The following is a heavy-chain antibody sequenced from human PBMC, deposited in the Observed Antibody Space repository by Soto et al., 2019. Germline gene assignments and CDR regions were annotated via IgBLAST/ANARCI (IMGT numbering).Heavy chain of an antibody. D-gene: IGHD3-10*01. J-gene: IGHJ4*02. CDR1: GFTFSSYG. CDR3: AKDPGPILSMVRGAPKRGIDY. V-gene: IGHV3-30*18. CDR2: ISYDGSNK. Sequence: GGSLRLSCAASGFTFSSYGMHWVRQAPGKGLEWVAVISYDGSNKYYADSVKGRFTISRDNSKNTLYLQMNSLRAEDTAVYYCAKDPGPILSMVRGAPKRGIDYWGQGTLVTVSS.